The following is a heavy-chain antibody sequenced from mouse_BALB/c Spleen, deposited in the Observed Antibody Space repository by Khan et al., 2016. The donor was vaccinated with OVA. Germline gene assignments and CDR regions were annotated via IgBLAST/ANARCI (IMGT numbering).Heavy chain of an antibody. CDR2: INPSNTYT. D-gene: IGHD2-14*01. CDR3: VRSGAYYRYDGYFDV. Sequence: QVQLQQSGAELARPGASVKMSCKASGYTFTSYTMHWVKQRPGQGLEWIGYINPSNTYTNYNQKFKDKATLIADKSSNTAYMQLSSLTSEDSAVYYCVRSGAYYRYDGYFDVWGAGTTVTVSS. V-gene: IGHV1-4*01. J-gene: IGHJ1*01. CDR1: GYTFTSYT.